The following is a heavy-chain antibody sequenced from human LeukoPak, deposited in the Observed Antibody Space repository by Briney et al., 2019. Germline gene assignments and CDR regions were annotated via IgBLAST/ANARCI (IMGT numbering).Heavy chain of an antibody. J-gene: IGHJ4*02. CDR1: GASTTSGYY. CDR2: IHYSGST. Sequence: SETLSLTCTVSGASTTSGYYWSWIRQHPGEGLEWVGYIHYSGSTYYSPSLQSRTTISLDTSKRQLSLRLSSVTAADTAVYYCARAVTSHYFDHWGQGALVTVSS. CDR3: ARAVTSHYFDH. D-gene: IGHD2-21*02. V-gene: IGHV4-31*03.